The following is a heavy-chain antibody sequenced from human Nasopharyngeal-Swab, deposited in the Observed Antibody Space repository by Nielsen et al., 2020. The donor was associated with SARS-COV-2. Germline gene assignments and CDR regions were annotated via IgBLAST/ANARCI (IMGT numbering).Heavy chain of an antibody. Sequence: VREAPGKGLEWVANIKQDGGEKYYVDSVKGRFTISRDNAKNSLYLQMNSLRAEDTAVYYCARVAIAARDIDYWGQGTLVTVSS. V-gene: IGHV3-7*05. J-gene: IGHJ4*02. D-gene: IGHD6-6*01. CDR2: IKQDGGEK. CDR3: ARVAIAARDIDY.